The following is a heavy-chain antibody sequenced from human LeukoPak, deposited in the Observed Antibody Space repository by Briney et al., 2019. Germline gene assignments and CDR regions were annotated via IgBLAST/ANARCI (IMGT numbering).Heavy chain of an antibody. D-gene: IGHD2-15*01. CDR1: GYTFTDYY. CDR3: ARDISERYCSGGSCGELNY. J-gene: IGHJ4*02. V-gene: IGHV1-2*02. CDR2: INPNSGGT. Sequence: ASVKVSCKASGYTFTDYYMHWVRQAPGQGLEWMGWINPNSGGTNYAQKFQGRVTMTRDTSISTAYMELSRLRSDDTAVYYCARDISERYCSGGSCGELNYWGQGTLVTVSS.